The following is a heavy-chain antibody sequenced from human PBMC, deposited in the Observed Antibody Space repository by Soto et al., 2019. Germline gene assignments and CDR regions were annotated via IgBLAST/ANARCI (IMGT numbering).Heavy chain of an antibody. D-gene: IGHD2-21*01. CDR1: GYTFTTYG. J-gene: IGHJ6*02. V-gene: IGHV1-18*01. CDR3: ARDLPWVCGGGSCSSKETNNVLYV. CDR2: INTYDVKT. Sequence: QVQLVQSGPEVKETGASVKVSCKTSGYTFTTYGVSWVRQAPGQGLEWLGWINTYDVKTKYAKTFQDRITLTTDTSTITAYRELRSLASDDTAVYYCARDLPWVCGGGSCSSKETNNVLYVGGQGTTVTV.